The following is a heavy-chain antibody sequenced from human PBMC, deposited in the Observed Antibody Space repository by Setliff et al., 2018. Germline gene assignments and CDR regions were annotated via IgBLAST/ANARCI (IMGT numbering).Heavy chain of an antibody. CDR3: ARTTHYGFWSGYLY. J-gene: IGHJ4*02. CDR2: IHHSGGT. D-gene: IGHD3-3*01. V-gene: IGHV4-34*01. CDR1: GGSFSGYY. Sequence: KASETLSLTCAVSGGSFSGYYWSWIRQRPGKGLEWIGEIHHSGGTSYNPSLKSRVTISIDTSKNQFSLNLNSVTAADTAVYFCARTTHYGFWSGYLYWGQGTLVTVSS.